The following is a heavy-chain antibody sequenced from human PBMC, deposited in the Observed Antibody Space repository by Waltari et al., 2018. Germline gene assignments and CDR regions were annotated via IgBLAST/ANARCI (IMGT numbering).Heavy chain of an antibody. V-gene: IGHV3-53*01. CDR1: GLIVSRNY. D-gene: IGHD5-18*01. J-gene: IGHJ4*02. CDR2: IYSGGNT. CDR3: ARDDSYGQFMRFDF. Sequence: EVPLVVSGGGLIRTGGSLKRSCEASGLIVSRNYMSWVRQAPGKGLEWLSAIYSGGNTFYADSVKGRFNISIDNSKNTLYLQMNSLRVDDTAVYYCARDDSYGQFMRFDFWGQGTVVTVSS.